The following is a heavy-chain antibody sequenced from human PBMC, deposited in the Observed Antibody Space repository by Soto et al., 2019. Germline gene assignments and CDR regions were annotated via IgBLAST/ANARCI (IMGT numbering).Heavy chain of an antibody. V-gene: IGHV3-7*01. CDR3: ARDNMDCVNDVCYGFDI. J-gene: IGHJ3*02. Sequence: EVQLVESGGGLVQPGGSLRLSCAASGFTFTNYWMNWVRQAPGKGLECVANIKQDGSEKYYVDSVKGRFTISRDNAKNSLSLQMNSLRAEDTAVYYCARDNMDCVNDVCYGFDIWGQGTMVTVSS. CDR1: GFTFTNYW. CDR2: IKQDGSEK. D-gene: IGHD2-8*01.